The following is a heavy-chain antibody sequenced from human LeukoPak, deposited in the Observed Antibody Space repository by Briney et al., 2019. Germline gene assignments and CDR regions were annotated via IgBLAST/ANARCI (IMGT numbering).Heavy chain of an antibody. Sequence: ASVKVSCKTSGYSFASYGISWVRQAPGQGLEWMGWISAYNGDTRYAQHLQGRVSLTTDLSTGTAFMELRSLTSDDTALYYCARDTALIRTPGGPDSWGQGTLVTVSS. J-gene: IGHJ5*02. CDR2: ISAYNGDT. CDR1: GYSFASYG. CDR3: ARDTALIRTPGGPDS. V-gene: IGHV1-18*01. D-gene: IGHD2-8*02.